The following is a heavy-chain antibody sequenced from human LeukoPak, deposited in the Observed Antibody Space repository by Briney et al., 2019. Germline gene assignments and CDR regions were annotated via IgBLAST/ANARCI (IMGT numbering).Heavy chain of an antibody. J-gene: IGHJ4*02. CDR1: GGSISSHY. CDR2: IYYSGST. V-gene: IGHV4-59*11. CDR3: ARDGYGDGMDY. Sequence: SETLSLTCTVSGGSISSHYWSWIRQPPGKGLEWIGYIYYSGSTHYNPSLKSRVTISVDTSKNQFSLKLSSVTAADTAVYYCARDGYGDGMDYWGQGTLVTVSS. D-gene: IGHD2-21*02.